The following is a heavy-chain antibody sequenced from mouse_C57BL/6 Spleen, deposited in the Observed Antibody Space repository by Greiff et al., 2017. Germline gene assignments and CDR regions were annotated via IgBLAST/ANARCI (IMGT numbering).Heavy chain of an antibody. CDR2: IGPASGDT. CDR1: GYTFTVYY. D-gene: IGHD2-13*01. J-gene: IGHJ2*01. CDR3: ERAWGEGGLDD. V-gene: IGHV1-77*01. Sequence: QVQLQQSGAELVKPGASVKISCKASGYTFTVYYINWVKQRPGQGLEWIGTIGPASGDTYYNEKFKGKATLTADKSASTAYMQLSSLPSEDSAVYLWERAWGEGGLDDWGQGTTLTVAS.